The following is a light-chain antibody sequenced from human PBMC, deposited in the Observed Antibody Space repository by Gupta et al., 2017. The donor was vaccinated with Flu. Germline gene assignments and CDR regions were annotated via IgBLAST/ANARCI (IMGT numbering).Light chain of an antibody. CDR3: QVWDTNSDPWV. J-gene: IGLJ3*02. CDR2: DDS. Sequence: SYVLTPPPSVSVAPAPTARVTCGGTNTGGISVHWYQQKPGQAPVLVVYDDSVRRSGFPERFSGSNSGSTATLTISRVEAGDEADYYCQVWDTNSDPWVFGGGTKLTVL. V-gene: IGLV3-21*02. CDR1: NTGGIS.